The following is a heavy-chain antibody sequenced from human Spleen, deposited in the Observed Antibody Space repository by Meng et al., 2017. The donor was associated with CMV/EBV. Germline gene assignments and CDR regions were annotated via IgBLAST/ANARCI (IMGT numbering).Heavy chain of an antibody. Sequence: ESLKISCTVSGGSISSSSYYWGWIRQPPGKGLEWIGSIYYSGSTYYNPSLKSRVTISVDTSKNQFSLKLSSVTAADTAVYYCARDGNDYDFWSGYHTSNWFDPWGQGTLVTVSS. J-gene: IGHJ5*02. CDR2: IYYSGST. CDR1: GGSISSSSYY. V-gene: IGHV4-39*07. CDR3: ARDGNDYDFWSGYHTSNWFDP. D-gene: IGHD3-3*01.